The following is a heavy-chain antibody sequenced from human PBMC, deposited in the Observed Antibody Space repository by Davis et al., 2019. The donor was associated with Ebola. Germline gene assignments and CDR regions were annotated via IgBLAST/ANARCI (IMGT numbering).Heavy chain of an antibody. Sequence: MPSETLSLTCTVSGGSISSSSYYWGWIRQPPGKGLEWIGEINHSGSTNYNPSLKSRVTLSVDTSKNQFSLKLSSVTAADTAVYYCARGRTMIVREGYYYGMDVWGQGTTVTVSS. CDR3: ARGRTMIVREGYYYGMDV. J-gene: IGHJ6*02. CDR2: INHSGST. D-gene: IGHD3-22*01. CDR1: GGSISSSSYY. V-gene: IGHV4-39*07.